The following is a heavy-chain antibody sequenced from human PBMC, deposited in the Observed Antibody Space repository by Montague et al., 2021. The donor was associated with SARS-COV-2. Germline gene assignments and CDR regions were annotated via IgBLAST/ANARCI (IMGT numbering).Heavy chain of an antibody. D-gene: IGHD3-10*01. CDR3: SSSYYYGSGTYVYNYYIDV. CDR1: GGSFSSSPYY. J-gene: IGHJ6*03. CDR2: ISYSGRT. Sequence: SETLSLTCTVSGGSFSSSPYYWGWIRQPPGRGLEWVVSISYSGRTYFSPSLKSRLTISVDSSENPFSLRLSSVTAADTAVYSCSSSYYYGSGTYVYNYYIDVWGKGTTVTVSS. V-gene: IGHV4-39*01.